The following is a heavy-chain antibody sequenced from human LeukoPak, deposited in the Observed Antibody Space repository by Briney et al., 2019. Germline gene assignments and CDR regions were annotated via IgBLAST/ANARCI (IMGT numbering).Heavy chain of an antibody. CDR2: IKKDGSEK. Sequence: GGSLRLSCAASGFTSSNYWMSWVRQAPGKGLEWVANIKKDGSEKYYVDSVKGRFTISRDNAKTSLYLQMISLRAEDTAVYYCARHLSGVTGYTYGRGIDYWGQGTLVTVSS. D-gene: IGHD5-18*01. CDR1: GFTSSNYW. J-gene: IGHJ4*02. CDR3: ARHLSGVTGYTYGRGIDY. V-gene: IGHV3-7*01.